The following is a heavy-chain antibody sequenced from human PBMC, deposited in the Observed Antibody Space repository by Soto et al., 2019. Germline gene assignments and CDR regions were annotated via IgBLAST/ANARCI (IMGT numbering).Heavy chain of an antibody. CDR1: GFTFSSYG. CDR3: AKEFSMVGHYDGMDV. D-gene: IGHD2-8*01. V-gene: IGHV3-30*18. CDR2: ISYDGSNK. Sequence: QVQLVESGGGVVQPGRSLRLSCAASGFTFSSYGMHWVRQAPGKGLEWVAVISYDGSNKYHADSVKGRFTISRDNSKNTQYQQMNSLSVKDTAVYYCAKEFSMVGHYDGMDVWGQGTTVTVSS. J-gene: IGHJ6*02.